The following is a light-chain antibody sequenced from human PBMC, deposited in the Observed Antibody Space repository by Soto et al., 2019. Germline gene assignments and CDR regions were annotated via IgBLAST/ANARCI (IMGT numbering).Light chain of an antibody. CDR3: QAYADSPSAYT. V-gene: IGKV3-20*01. Sequence: EIVLTQSPGILSLFPGERATLACRASQSLSNRNLPWYRQKPGQAPSLLIFGSSNRAPGIPDRYRGSGSGTDFTLTITRPEPEYFAMYYCQAYADSPSAYTFGQGTNLEVK. CDR1: QSLSNRN. CDR2: GSS. J-gene: IGKJ2*01.